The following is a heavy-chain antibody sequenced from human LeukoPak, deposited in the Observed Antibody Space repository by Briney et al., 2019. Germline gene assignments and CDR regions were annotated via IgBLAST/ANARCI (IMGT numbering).Heavy chain of an antibody. CDR1: GGSFIGYY. CDR3: ARGTSNSSSWYWDYYYYYMDV. D-gene: IGHD6-13*01. Sequence: SETLSLTCAVYGGSFIGYYWSWIRQPPGKGLEWIGEINHSGSTNYNPSLKSRVTISVDTSKNQFSLKLSSVTAADTAVYYCARGTSNSSSWYWDYYYYYMDVWGKGTTVTVSS. J-gene: IGHJ6*03. V-gene: IGHV4-34*01. CDR2: INHSGST.